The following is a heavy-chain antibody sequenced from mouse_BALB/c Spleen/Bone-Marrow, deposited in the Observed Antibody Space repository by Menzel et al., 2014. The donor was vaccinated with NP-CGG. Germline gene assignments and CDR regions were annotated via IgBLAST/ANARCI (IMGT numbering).Heavy chain of an antibody. V-gene: IGHV3-8*02. CDR1: GDSITSGY. J-gene: IGHJ4*01. Sequence: ESGPSLVKPSQTLSLTCSVTGDSITSGYWNWIRKFPGNKLEYMGYISYSGSTYYNPSLKSRISISRDISKNQYYLQLNSVTTEDTATYYCARGSSGGILAMDYWGQGTSVTVSS. CDR2: ISYSGST. D-gene: IGHD3-1*01. CDR3: ARGSSGGILAMDY.